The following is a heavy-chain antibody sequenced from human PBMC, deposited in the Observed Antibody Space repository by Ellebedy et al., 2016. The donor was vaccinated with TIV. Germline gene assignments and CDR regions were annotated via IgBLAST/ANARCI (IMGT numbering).Heavy chain of an antibody. CDR3: TTGKLLWG. Sequence: GESLKISXTVSGLRFSDAWMSWVRQVPGKGLEWVGCIKSKTDDVTRDYTAPVKGRFTISRDDSKKTLYLQMDSLKTEDTALYYCTTGKLLWGWGQGTLVTVSS. CDR1: GLRFSDAW. CDR2: IKSKTDDVTR. V-gene: IGHV3-15*01. D-gene: IGHD3-10*01. J-gene: IGHJ4*02.